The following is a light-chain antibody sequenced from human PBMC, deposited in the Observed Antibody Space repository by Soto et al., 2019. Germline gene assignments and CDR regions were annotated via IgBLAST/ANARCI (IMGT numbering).Light chain of an antibody. CDR3: QQYGSSIT. CDR1: QSVISSY. J-gene: IGKJ3*01. CDR2: GAS. Sequence: EIVLTQSPGTLSLSPGERATLSCRASQSVISSYLAWYQQKPGQAPRLLIYGASSRPPGIPDRFSGSGSGTDFTLTISRLEPEDFAVYYCQQYGSSITFGPGTKVDIK. V-gene: IGKV3-20*01.